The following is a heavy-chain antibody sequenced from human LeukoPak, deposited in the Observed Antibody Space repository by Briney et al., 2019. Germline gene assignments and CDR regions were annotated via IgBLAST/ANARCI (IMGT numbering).Heavy chain of an antibody. CDR3: ARTSRMGYSGYDPIRGDAFDI. CDR2: ISSSSSYI. V-gene: IGHV3-21*01. CDR1: GFTFSSYS. D-gene: IGHD5-12*01. Sequence: GGSLRLSCAASGFTFSSYSMNWVRQAPGKGLEWVSSISSSSSYIYYADSVKGRFTISRDNAKNSLYLQMNSLRAEDTAVYYCARTSRMGYSGYDPIRGDAFDIWGQGTMVTVSS. J-gene: IGHJ3*02.